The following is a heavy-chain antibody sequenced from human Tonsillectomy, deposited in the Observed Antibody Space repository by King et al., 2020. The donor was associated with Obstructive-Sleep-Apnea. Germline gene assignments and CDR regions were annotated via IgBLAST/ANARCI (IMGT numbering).Heavy chain of an antibody. D-gene: IGHD4-17*01. CDR3: AKANYGDYSLGY. CDR2: ISYDGSNK. Sequence: VQLVESGGGVVQPGRSLRLSCATSRFTFSSYGMHWVRQAPGKGLEWVAVISYDGSNKPYADSVKGRFTISRDNSKNTLYLQMNSLRAEDTAVYYCAKANYGDYSLGYWGQGTLVTVSS. CDR1: RFTFSSYG. J-gene: IGHJ4*02. V-gene: IGHV3-30*18.